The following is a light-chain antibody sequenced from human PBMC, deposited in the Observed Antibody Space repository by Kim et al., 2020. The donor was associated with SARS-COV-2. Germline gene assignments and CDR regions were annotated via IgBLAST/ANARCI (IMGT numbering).Light chain of an antibody. J-gene: IGKJ1*01. V-gene: IGKV1-5*03. CDR3: QQYHTHST. Sequence: PASVGDTVTITRRASQNVNIWLAWYQQKPGQVPKLLIHKTSGLQRGVPSRCSGGGSGTDFTLTIRSLQPDEFATYYCQQYHTHSTFGQGTKVDIK. CDR2: KTS. CDR1: QNVNIW.